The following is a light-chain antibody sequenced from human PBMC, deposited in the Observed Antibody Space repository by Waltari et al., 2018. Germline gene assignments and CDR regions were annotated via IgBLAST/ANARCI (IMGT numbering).Light chain of an antibody. CDR1: QSISKY. V-gene: IGKV3-20*01. Sequence: EIMLTQSPGTLSLSPGERATLSCRASQSISKYLAWYQQKPGQAPRLLIYDASIRATGISDRFSGSGYGTDFSLTISRLEPEDYAVYYCQKYGSLPATFGRGTKVEIK. CDR2: DAS. CDR3: QKYGSLPAT. J-gene: IGKJ1*01.